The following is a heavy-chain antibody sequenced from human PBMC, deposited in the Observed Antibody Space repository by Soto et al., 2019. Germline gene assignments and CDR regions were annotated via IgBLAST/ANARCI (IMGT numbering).Heavy chain of an antibody. J-gene: IGHJ6*03. Sequence: GGSLRLSCAASGFTFSSYGMHRVRQAPGKGLEWVAVIWYDGSNKYYADSVKGRFTISRDNSKNTLYLQMNSLRAEDTAVYYCARDKLDSPNPRGYYYYMDVWGKGTTVTVSS. V-gene: IGHV3-33*01. CDR1: GFTFSSYG. CDR2: IWYDGSNK. CDR3: ARDKLDSPNPRGYYYYMDV. D-gene: IGHD1-26*01.